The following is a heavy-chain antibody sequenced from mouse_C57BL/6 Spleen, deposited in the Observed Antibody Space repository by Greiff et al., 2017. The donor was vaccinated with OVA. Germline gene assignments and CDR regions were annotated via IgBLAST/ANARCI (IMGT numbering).Heavy chain of an antibody. CDR3: TNVYYDYDQGFAY. D-gene: IGHD2-4*01. CDR2: IDPEDGDT. J-gene: IGHJ3*01. V-gene: IGHV14-1*01. Sequence: EVKLMESGAELVRPGASVKLSCTASGFNIKDYYMHWVKQRPEQGLEWIGRIDPEDGDTEYAPKFQGKATMTADTSSNTAYLQLSSLTSEDTSVYYCTNVYYDYDQGFAYWGQGTLVTVSA. CDR1: GFNIKDYY.